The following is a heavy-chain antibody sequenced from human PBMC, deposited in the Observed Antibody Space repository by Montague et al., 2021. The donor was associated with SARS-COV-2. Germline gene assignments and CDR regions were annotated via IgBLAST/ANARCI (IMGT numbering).Heavy chain of an antibody. CDR2: IHFTGTT. D-gene: IGHD5-12*01. V-gene: IGHV4-39*07. J-gene: IGHJ4*02. Sequence: SETLSLTCSVSDASISTSNYCGWLRQTPAKGLVWIVSIHFTGTTSYKPPLHSRVTISVDTSKNQSSLKLTSLTAADTAIYSCARDRNDGYDRFFDYWGQGTLVTVSS. CDR3: ARDRNDGYDRFFDY. CDR1: DASISTSNY.